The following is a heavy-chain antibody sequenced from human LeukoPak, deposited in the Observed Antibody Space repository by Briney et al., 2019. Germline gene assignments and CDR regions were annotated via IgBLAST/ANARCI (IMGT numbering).Heavy chain of an antibody. CDR2: IWYDGSNK. V-gene: IGHV3-30*02. CDR1: GIPFSNFG. D-gene: IGHD2-15*01. Sequence: GGSLRLSCASPGIPFSNFGMHWLGQAPGKGLEWVAFIWYDGSNKYYADFVKGRFTISRDSSKSTLHLQMNSLRAEDTAVYYCAIGSYCGGGSCYPLFDYWGRGTLVTVSS. J-gene: IGHJ4*02. CDR3: AIGSYCGGGSCYPLFDY.